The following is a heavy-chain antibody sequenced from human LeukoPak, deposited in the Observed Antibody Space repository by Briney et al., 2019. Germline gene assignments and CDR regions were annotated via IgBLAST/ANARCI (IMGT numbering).Heavy chain of an antibody. J-gene: IGHJ3*02. CDR1: GYTFTSYD. V-gene: IGHV1-8*01. CDR3: ARVVRGYSYGYVDI. CDR2: MNPNSGNT. D-gene: IGHD5-18*01. Sequence: ASVKVSCKASGYTFTSYDINWVRQASGQGLEWMGWMNPNSGNTGYAQKFQGRVTMTRNTSISTAYMELSSLRSEDTAVYYCARVVRGYSYGYVDIWGQGTMVTVSS.